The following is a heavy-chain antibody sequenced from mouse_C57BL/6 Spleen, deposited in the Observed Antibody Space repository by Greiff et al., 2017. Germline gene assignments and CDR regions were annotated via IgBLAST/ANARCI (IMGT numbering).Heavy chain of an antibody. CDR1: GYTFTDYY. J-gene: IGHJ4*01. Sequence: EVQLQQSGPELVKPGASVKISCKASGYTFTDYYMNWVKQSHGKSLEWIGDINPNNGGTSYNQKFKGKATLTVDKSSSTAYMELRSLTSEDSAVYYSAMAPYDYYAMDCWGQGTSVTVSS. CDR3: AMAPYDYYAMDC. CDR2: INPNNGGT. V-gene: IGHV1-26*01.